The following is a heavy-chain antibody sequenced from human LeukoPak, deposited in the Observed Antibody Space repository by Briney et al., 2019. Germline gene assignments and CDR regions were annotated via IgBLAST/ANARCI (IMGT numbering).Heavy chain of an antibody. CDR2: ISSSSSTI. Sequence: GGSLRLSCAASGFTFSSYDMNWVRQAPGKGLEWVSYISSSSSTIYYADSVKGRFTISRDNAKNSLYLQMNSLRAEDTAVYYCARGGQGYDFWSGPSNAFDIWGQETMVTVSS. J-gene: IGHJ3*02. V-gene: IGHV3-48*03. CDR3: ARGGQGYDFWSGPSNAFDI. D-gene: IGHD3-3*01. CDR1: GFTFSSYD.